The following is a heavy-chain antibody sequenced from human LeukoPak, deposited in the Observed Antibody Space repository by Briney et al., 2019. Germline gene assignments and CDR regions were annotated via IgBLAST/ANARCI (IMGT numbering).Heavy chain of an antibody. CDR1: GGSFSGYY. Sequence: PSETLSLTCAVYGGSFSGYYWSWIRQPPGKGLEWIGEINHSGSTNYNPSLKSRVTISVDTSKNQFSLKLSSVTAADTAVYYCARGKEQLVLRRRESPLRYFDYWGQGTLVTVSS. CDR2: INHSGST. D-gene: IGHD6-13*01. CDR3: ARGKEQLVLRRRESPLRYFDY. V-gene: IGHV4-34*01. J-gene: IGHJ4*02.